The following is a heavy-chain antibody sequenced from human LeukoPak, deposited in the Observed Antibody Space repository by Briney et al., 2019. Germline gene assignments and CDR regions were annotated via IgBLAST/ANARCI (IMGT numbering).Heavy chain of an antibody. CDR3: ARFKWDSSGYYSDY. V-gene: IGHV1-69*05. D-gene: IGHD3-22*01. CDR1: GGTFSSYA. Sequence: SVKVSCKASGGTFSSYAISWVRQAPGQGLEWMGRIIHIFGTANYAQKFQGRVTITTDESTSTAYMELSSLRSEDTAVYYRARFKWDSSGYYSDYWGQGTLVTVSS. J-gene: IGHJ4*02. CDR2: IIHIFGTA.